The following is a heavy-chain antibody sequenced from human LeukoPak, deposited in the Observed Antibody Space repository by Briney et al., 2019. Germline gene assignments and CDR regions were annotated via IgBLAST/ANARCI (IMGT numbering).Heavy chain of an antibody. CDR1: GGSIGSILHY. J-gene: IGHJ6*03. Sequence: SETLSLTCTVSGGSIGSILHYWGWVRQPPGKGLEWIGSMYYSGTAYYNPSLKSRVTISLDTSRKQFSLRLSSVTAADTAVYYCARKRLGNYYFYMDVWGKGTTVTVSS. D-gene: IGHD4-23*01. CDR3: ARKRLGNYYFYMDV. CDR2: MYYSGTA. V-gene: IGHV4-39*07.